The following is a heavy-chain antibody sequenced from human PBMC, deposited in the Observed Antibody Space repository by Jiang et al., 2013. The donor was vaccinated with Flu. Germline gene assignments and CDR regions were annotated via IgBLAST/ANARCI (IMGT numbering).Heavy chain of an antibody. CDR1: GYTFLSYW. CDR3: ANYFDSNTFFDY. J-gene: IGHJ4*02. D-gene: IGHD3-22*01. Sequence: GAEVKKPGESLKISCQGSGYTFLSYWIGWVRQTPGKGLEWIGIIYPGDSDTRYNPSFEGQVTISVDKSVSTAYLQWSSLKTSDTAVYYCANYFDSNTFFDYWDQGTLVTVSS. CDR2: IYPGDSDT. V-gene: IGHV5-51*01.